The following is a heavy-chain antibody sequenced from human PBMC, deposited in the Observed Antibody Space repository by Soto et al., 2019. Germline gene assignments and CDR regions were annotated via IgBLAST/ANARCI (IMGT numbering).Heavy chain of an antibody. J-gene: IGHJ4*02. CDR2: IYYSGST. CDR1: GGSISSYY. V-gene: IGHV4-59*01. D-gene: IGHD3-10*01. CDR3: ARAFGER. Sequence: SETLSLTCTVSGGSISSYYWSWIRQPPGKGLEWIGYIYYSGSTTYNPSLKSRVTISVDTSKNQFSLKLSSVTAADTAVYYCARAFGERWGQGTLVTVSS.